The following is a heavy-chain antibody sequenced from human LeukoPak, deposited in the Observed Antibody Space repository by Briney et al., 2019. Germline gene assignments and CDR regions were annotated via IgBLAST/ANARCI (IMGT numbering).Heavy chain of an antibody. CDR2: IKQDGSEK. J-gene: IGHJ4*02. D-gene: IGHD1-26*01. CDR3: ARRRYSGSSQHFDY. Sequence: GGSLRLSCAACGFTFSSYWMSWVRQAPGKGLEWVANIKQDGSEKYYVDSVKGRFTISRDNAKNSLYLQMNSLRAEDTAVYYCARRRYSGSSQHFDYWGQGTLVTVSS. CDR1: GFTFSSYW. V-gene: IGHV3-7*01.